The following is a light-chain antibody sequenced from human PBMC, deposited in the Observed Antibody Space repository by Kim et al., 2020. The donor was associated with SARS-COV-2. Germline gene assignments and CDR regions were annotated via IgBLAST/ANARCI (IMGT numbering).Light chain of an antibody. V-gene: IGKV3-15*01. CDR2: AAS. J-gene: IGKJ2*01. Sequence: SVSPGERATHSCMASQSVSITLAWYQPQPSQAPRLLIYAASTRATGIPARFSGSGSGTDFTHTISSLQSEDFAVYYCQQYNNWHYTFGQGTKLEI. CDR1: QSVSIT. CDR3: QQYNNWHYT.